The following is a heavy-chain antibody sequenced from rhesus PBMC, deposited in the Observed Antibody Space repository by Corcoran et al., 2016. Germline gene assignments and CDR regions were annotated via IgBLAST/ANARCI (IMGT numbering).Heavy chain of an antibody. CDR3: ARSTGEYYFDY. V-gene: IGHV1-151*01. J-gene: IGHJ4*01. D-gene: IGHD7-45*01. CDR2: INPLVGIT. Sequence: QVQLVQSGAEVKKPGASVKLSCKAYGYTFSIYAISWVRQAPGQGLEWKGGINPLVGITNYAQKCQGRVTITAETATSTAYMELSRLRSVDTAVYYCARSTGEYYFDYWGQGVLVTVSS. CDR1: GYTFSIYA.